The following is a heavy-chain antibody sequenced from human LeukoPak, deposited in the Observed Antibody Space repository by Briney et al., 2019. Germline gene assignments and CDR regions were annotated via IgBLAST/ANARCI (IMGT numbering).Heavy chain of an antibody. CDR2: ISYDGSNK. Sequence: GGSLRLSCAASGFTFSSYAMHWARQAPGKGLEWVAVISYDGSNKYYADSVKGRFTISRDNSKNTLYLQMNSLRAEDTAVYYCARGGYSSGWYDWFDPWGQGTLVTVSS. D-gene: IGHD6-19*01. CDR3: ARGGYSSGWYDWFDP. CDR1: GFTFSSYA. V-gene: IGHV3-30*04. J-gene: IGHJ5*02.